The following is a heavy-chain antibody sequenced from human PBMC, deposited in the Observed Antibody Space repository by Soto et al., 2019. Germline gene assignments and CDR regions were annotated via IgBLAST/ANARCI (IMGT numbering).Heavy chain of an antibody. CDR2: IGSSGST. J-gene: IGHJ4*02. CDR1: GFTFDTYA. V-gene: IGHV3-23*01. Sequence: EVKVLESGGGLVQPGGSLRLSCAASGFTFDTYALNWVRQAPGKGLEWVSAIGSSGSTYYADSVKGRFTISRDTPKKTLYLQMNSLRVEDTAKYYCAKGFRSLEWYSLAPFDYWGQGALFTVSS. D-gene: IGHD3-3*01. CDR3: AKGFRSLEWYSLAPFDY.